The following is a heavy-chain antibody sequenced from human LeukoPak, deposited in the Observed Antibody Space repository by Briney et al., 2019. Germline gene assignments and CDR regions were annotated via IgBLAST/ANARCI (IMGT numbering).Heavy chain of an antibody. V-gene: IGHV3-21*01. D-gene: IGHD6-13*01. Sequence: GGSLRLSCAASGFNFSTYTMNWVRQAPGKGLEWVSSISSSSSYIYYADAVKGRFAISRDNAKNSLYLQMNSLKADDTAVYYCARGRRRLAAAGATPPAPYFDYWGQGTLVTVSS. CDR3: ARGRRRLAAAGATPPAPYFDY. CDR2: ISSSSSYI. J-gene: IGHJ4*02. CDR1: GFNFSTYT.